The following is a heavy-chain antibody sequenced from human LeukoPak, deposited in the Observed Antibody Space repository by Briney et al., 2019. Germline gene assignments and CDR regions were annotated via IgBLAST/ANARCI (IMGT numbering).Heavy chain of an antibody. J-gene: IGHJ4*02. CDR3: AVGYSSSWAFDY. Sequence: LETLSLTCTVSGGSISSYYWSWIRQPPGKGLEWIGYIYYSGSTNYNPSLKSRVTISVDTSKNQFSLKLSSVTAADTAVYYCAVGYSSSWAFDYWGQGTLVTVSS. CDR2: IYYSGST. CDR1: GGSISSYY. D-gene: IGHD6-13*01. V-gene: IGHV4-59*01.